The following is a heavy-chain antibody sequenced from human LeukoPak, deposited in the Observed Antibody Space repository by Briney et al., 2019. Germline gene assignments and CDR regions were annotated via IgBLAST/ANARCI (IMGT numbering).Heavy chain of an antibody. V-gene: IGHV3-21*01. J-gene: IGHJ4*02. CDR2: ISSSSSYI. D-gene: IGHD3-16*01. CDR3: ARGGGSYYYFGY. Sequence: GSPRLSCAASGFTFDGHSMNWVRQAPGKGLEWVSSISSSSSYIYYADSVKGRFTVSRDNAKNSLYLQMNSLRTEDTAVYYCARGGGSYYYFGYWGQGALVTVSS. CDR1: GFTFDGHS.